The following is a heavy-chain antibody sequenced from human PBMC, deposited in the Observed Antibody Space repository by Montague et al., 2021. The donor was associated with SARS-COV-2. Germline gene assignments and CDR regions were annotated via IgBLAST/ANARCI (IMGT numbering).Heavy chain of an antibody. V-gene: IGHV4-59*02. CDR3: ARAGGFYDYWSGYSSSAGFFDP. J-gene: IGHJ5*02. CDR1: GGSVSSYY. CDR2: IYYSGST. Sequence: SETLSLTCTVSGGSVSSYYWSWIRQSPGKGLQWLGYIYYSGSTDYNPSLKSRVTMSVDTSKNQRSLRLNSVTTADTAVYFCARAGGFYDYWSGYSSSAGFFDPWGQGILVTVSS. D-gene: IGHD3-3*01.